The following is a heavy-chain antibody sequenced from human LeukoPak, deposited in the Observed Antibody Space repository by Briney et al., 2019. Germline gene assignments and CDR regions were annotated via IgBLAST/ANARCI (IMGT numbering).Heavy chain of an antibody. Sequence: PGGSLRLSCAASGFTFSSYWMSWVRQAPGKGLEWVANIMQDGSEKYYVDSVKGRFTISRDNAKNSLYLQMNSLRAEDTAVYYCARETYYYDSSGFPSDAFDIWGQGTMVTVSS. CDR1: GFTFSSYW. D-gene: IGHD3-22*01. CDR2: IMQDGSEK. V-gene: IGHV3-7*01. J-gene: IGHJ3*02. CDR3: ARETYYYDSSGFPSDAFDI.